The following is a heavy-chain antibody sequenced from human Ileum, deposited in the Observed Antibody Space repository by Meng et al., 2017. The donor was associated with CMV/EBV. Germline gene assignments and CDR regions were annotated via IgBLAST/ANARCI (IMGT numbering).Heavy chain of an antibody. CDR2: ISSSGDRT. D-gene: IGHD1-1*01. Sequence: GGSLRLSCEVSGFTFSKYFMTWVRQTPGKGLEWVAAISSSGDRTYYADSMEGRFTISRDNSKNALYLQMDGVSGDDTAVYYCARPPTGALRFYGVDVWGPGTTVTVSS. CDR1: GFTFSKYF. CDR3: ARPPTGALRFYGVDV. J-gene: IGHJ6*02. V-gene: IGHV3-23*01.